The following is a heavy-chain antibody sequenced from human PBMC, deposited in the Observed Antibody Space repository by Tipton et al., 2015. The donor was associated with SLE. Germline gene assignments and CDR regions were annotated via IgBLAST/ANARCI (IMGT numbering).Heavy chain of an antibody. Sequence: LKLSCAVYGGSFSGYYWSWIRQPPGKGLEWIGEINHSGSTNYNPSLKGRVTISVDTSKNQFSLKLSSVTAADTAVYYCARHYGSRYFDYWGQGTLVTVSS. J-gene: IGHJ4*02. D-gene: IGHD1-26*01. V-gene: IGHV4-34*01. CDR1: GGSFSGYY. CDR2: INHSGST. CDR3: ARHYGSRYFDY.